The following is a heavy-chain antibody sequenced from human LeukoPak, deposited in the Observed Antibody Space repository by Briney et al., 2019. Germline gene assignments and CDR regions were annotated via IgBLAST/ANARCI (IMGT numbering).Heavy chain of an antibody. CDR2: IYYSGST. D-gene: IGHD2-8*01. CDR1: GGSISSSSYY. CDR3: ARVRWDCTNGVCRLGNWFDP. J-gene: IGHJ5*02. V-gene: IGHV4-39*07. Sequence: SETLSLTCTVSGGSISSSSYYWGWIRQPPGKGLEWIGSIYYSGSTNYNPSLKSRVTISVDTSKNQFSLKLSSVTAADTAVYYCARVRWDCTNGVCRLGNWFDPWGQGTLVTVSS.